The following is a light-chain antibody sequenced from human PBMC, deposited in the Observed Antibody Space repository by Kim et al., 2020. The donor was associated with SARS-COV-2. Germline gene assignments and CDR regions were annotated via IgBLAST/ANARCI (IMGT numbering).Light chain of an antibody. CDR2: GNN. J-gene: IGLJ3*02. CDR1: SSNIGAGFD. Sequence: QSVLTQPPSVSGAPGQRVTISCTGSSSNIGAGFDVHWFQQFPGTAPKLLISGNNNRPSGVPDRFSGSKSATSASLAITGLQSEDEADYYCQSYDSSLTGWVFGGGTQLTVL. V-gene: IGLV1-40*01. CDR3: QSYDSSLTGWV.